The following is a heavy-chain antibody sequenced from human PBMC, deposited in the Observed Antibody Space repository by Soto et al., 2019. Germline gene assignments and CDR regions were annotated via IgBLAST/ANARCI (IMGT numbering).Heavy chain of an antibody. D-gene: IGHD2-21*02. CDR1: GVSISSSNW. J-gene: IGHJ4*02. CDR3: ARVFCRGDCYSPLDY. V-gene: IGHV4-4*02. CDR2: IYQSGRT. Sequence: SETLSLTCAVSGVSISSSNWWTWVRQPPGKGLEWIGEIYQSGRTYYNPSLQSRFTISRDNAKNSLSLQMNSLRADDTAVYYCARVFCRGDCYSPLDYWGQGTLVTVSS.